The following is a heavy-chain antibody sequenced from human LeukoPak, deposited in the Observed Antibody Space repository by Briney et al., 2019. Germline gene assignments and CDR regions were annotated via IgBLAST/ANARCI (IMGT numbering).Heavy chain of an antibody. CDR3: ASAYGSGSAHDY. J-gene: IGHJ4*02. CDR2: ISSSGSTI. D-gene: IGHD3-10*01. V-gene: IGHV3-11*04. Sequence: TGGSLRLSCAASGFTFSDYYMSWIRQAPGKGLEWVSYISSSGSTIYYADSVKGRFTISRDNAKNSLFLQMNSLRAEDTAVYYCASAYGSGSAHDYWGQGTLVTVSS. CDR1: GFTFSDYY.